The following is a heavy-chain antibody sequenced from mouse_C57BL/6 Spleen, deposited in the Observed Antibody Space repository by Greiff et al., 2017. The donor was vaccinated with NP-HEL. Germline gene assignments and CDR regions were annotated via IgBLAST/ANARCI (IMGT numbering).Heavy chain of an antibody. Sequence: VQLQQPGAELVKPGASVKLSCKASGYTFTSYWMHWVKQRPGQGLEWIGMIHPNSGSTNYNEKFKSKATLTVDNSSSTAYMQLSSLTSEDSAVYYCARLQLTGTWFAYWGQGTLVTVSA. CDR1: GYTFTSYW. J-gene: IGHJ3*01. V-gene: IGHV1-64*01. D-gene: IGHD4-1*01. CDR2: IHPNSGST. CDR3: ARLQLTGTWFAY.